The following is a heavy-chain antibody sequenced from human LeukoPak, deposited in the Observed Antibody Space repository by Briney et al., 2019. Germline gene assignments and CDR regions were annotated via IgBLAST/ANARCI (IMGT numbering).Heavy chain of an antibody. CDR3: ARVIRRGGGFDY. CDR2: IGIPGDT. V-gene: IGHV3-13*04. D-gene: IGHD3-10*01. Sequence: QSGGSLRLSCAASGFTFSSHDIHWVRQPTGKGLEWVSGIGIPGDTYFAGSLKGRFTLSRENAKNSLFLQMNSLRAGDTAVYYCARVIRRGGGFDYWGQGTLVTGSS. J-gene: IGHJ4*02. CDR1: GFTFSSHD.